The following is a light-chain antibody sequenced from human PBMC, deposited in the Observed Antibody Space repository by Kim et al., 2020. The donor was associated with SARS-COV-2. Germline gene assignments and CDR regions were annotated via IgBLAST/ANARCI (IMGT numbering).Light chain of an antibody. CDR1: SSNLGGNT. CDR3: AAWDDSLNVV. CDR2: SNN. V-gene: IGLV1-44*01. Sequence: QPVLTQPPSASGTPGHRVTISCSGISSNLGGNTVNWYQQLPGTAPKLLIYSNNQRPSGVPDRFSGSKSGTSASLAISGLQSEDEADYYCAAWDDSLNVVFGGGTQLTVL. J-gene: IGLJ2*01.